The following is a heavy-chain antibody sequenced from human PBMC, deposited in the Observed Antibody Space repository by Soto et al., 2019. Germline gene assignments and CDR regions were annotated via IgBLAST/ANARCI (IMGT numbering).Heavy chain of an antibody. CDR2: LSGSGGFT. D-gene: IGHD3-22*01. J-gene: IGHJ4*02. CDR1: GFTFNTYV. CDR3: GKDRYYDSRIIDS. V-gene: IGHV3-23*01. Sequence: EVHLLESGGALVQPGGSLRLSCAASGFTFNTYVMSWVRQAPGKGLEWVASLSGSGGFTEHEDSVKGRFSISRDNSKNTLFLQINGLRVDDTAVYYCGKDRYYDSRIIDSWGSGTLVTVSS.